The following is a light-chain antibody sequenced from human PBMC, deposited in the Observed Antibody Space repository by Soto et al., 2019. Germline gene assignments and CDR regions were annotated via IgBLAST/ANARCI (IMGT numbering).Light chain of an antibody. Sequence: DIQMTQSPFSLSASVGDRVTITCRASQSISSYLNWYQQKPGKPPKLLIYAAVSLQSGIPSRFSAYGSGTDFTLTISSLQPEDFANYYCQQTYSSPQWTLGQGTKVDIK. J-gene: IGKJ1*01. CDR2: AAV. V-gene: IGKV1-39*01. CDR3: QQTYSSPQWT. CDR1: QSISSY.